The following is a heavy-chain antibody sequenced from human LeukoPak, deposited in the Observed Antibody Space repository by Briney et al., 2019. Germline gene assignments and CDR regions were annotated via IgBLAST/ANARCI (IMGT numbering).Heavy chain of an antibody. CDR3: ARVYFDWLSGYYYYMDV. D-gene: IGHD3-9*01. J-gene: IGHJ6*03. Sequence: PSETLSLTCTVSGGSISSSSYYWGWIRQPPGKGLEWIGSIYYSGSTYYNPSLKSRVTISVDTSKNQFSLKLSSVTAADTAVYYCARVYFDWLSGYYYYMDVWGKGTTVTISS. CDR2: IYYSGST. V-gene: IGHV4-39*07. CDR1: GGSISSSSYY.